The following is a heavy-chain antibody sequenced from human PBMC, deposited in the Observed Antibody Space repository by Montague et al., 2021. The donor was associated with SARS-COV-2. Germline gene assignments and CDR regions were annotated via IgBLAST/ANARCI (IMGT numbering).Heavy chain of an antibody. Sequence: TLSLTCTVSGGSISSGSYFWSWIRQPAGKGLDWIGRIYTSGSTNYNPSLKSRVTISVDTSKNQFSLKLSSVTAADTAVYYCVREGGSMTFDYWGQGILVTVSS. D-gene: IGHD1-26*01. J-gene: IGHJ4*02. CDR3: VREGGSMTFDY. CDR1: GGSISSGSYF. V-gene: IGHV4-61*02. CDR2: IYTSGST.